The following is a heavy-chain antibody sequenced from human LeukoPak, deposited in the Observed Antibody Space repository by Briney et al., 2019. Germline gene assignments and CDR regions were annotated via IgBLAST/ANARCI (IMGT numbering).Heavy chain of an antibody. D-gene: IGHD1-26*01. CDR3: AKDAALVGATGYYYYYMDV. CDR2: IRYDGSNK. J-gene: IGHJ6*03. Sequence: GGSLRLSCAASGFTFSSYGMHWVRQAPGKGLEWVAFIRYDGSNKYYADSVKGRFTISRDNSKNTLYLQMNSLRAEDTAVYYCAKDAALVGATGYYYYYMDVWGKGTTVTVSS. CDR1: GFTFSSYG. V-gene: IGHV3-30*02.